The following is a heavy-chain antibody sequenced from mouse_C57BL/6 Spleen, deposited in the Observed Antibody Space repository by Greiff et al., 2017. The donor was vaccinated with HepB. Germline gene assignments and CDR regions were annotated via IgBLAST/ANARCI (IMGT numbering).Heavy chain of an antibody. CDR3: TTRIYDGYYDAMDY. D-gene: IGHD2-3*01. CDR1: GFNIKDDY. Sequence: EVKLQQSGAELVRPGASVKLSCTASGFNIKDDYMHWVKQRPEQGLEWIGWIDPENGDTEYASKFQGKATITADTSSNTAYLQLSSLTSEDTAVYYCTTRIYDGYYDAMDYWGQGTSVTVSS. J-gene: IGHJ4*01. V-gene: IGHV14-4*01. CDR2: IDPENGDT.